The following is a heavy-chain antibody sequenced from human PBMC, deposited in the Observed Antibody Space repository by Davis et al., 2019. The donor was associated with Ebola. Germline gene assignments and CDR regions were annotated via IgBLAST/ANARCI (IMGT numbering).Heavy chain of an antibody. Sequence: MPSETLSPTCTVSGGSINNYYWSWIRQPAGKGLEWIGRMHSTGRTNTNHSLKSRVTISVDTSKKQFSLKLSSVTAADTAVYYCARMYYYDSSGYYPYYYYYMDVWGKGTTVTVSS. CDR3: ARMYYYDSSGYYPYYYYYMDV. CDR2: MHSTGRT. V-gene: IGHV4-4*07. CDR1: GGSINNYY. J-gene: IGHJ6*03. D-gene: IGHD3-22*01.